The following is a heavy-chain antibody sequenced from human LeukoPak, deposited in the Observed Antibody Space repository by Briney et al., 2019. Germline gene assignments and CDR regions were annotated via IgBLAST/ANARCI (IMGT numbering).Heavy chain of an antibody. CDR2: IYSSGST. Sequence: PSETLSLTCTVSGGSISSYKWSWIQQPAGKGLEWIGRIYSSGSTNYTPSLKSRVTMSVDTSKNQFSLKLSSVTAADTAVYYCARGIVGATAPDYWGQGALVIVSS. V-gene: IGHV4-4*07. CDR1: GGSISSYK. J-gene: IGHJ4*02. CDR3: ARGIVGATAPDY. D-gene: IGHD1-26*01.